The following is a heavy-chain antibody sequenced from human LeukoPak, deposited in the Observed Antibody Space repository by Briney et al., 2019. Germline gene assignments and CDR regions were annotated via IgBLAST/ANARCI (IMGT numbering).Heavy chain of an antibody. CDR2: IGGSSGKT. J-gene: IGHJ5*02. CDR1: GFIFSNYA. CDR3: AKQPYQYVSGSPSWFDP. D-gene: IGHD3-10*01. V-gene: IGHV3-23*01. Sequence: GGSLRLSCAASGFIFSNYAMTWVRQAPGKGLEWVSGIGGSSGKTFYADSVKGRFTISRDNSKNTLYLQMNTLRAEDTAVYFCAKQPYQYVSGSPSWFDPWGQGTLVTVCS.